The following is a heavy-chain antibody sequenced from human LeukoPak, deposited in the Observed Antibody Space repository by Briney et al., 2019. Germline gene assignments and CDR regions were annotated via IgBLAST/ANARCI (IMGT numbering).Heavy chain of an antibody. D-gene: IGHD6-13*01. CDR1: GFTFDDYA. CDR3: AKDIRTRGKVAAAGT. V-gene: IGHV3-9*01. Sequence: GGSLRLSCAASGFTFDDYAMHWVRQTPGKGLEWVSGISWNSGSIGYADSMKGRFTISRDNAKNSLYLQTNSLRAEDTALYYCAKDIRTRGKVAAAGTWGQGTLVTVSS. J-gene: IGHJ5*02. CDR2: ISWNSGSI.